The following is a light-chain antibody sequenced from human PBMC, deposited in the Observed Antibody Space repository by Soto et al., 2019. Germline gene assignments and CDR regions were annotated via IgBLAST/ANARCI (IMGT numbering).Light chain of an antibody. CDR3: GTWASSLSVVV. CDR2: ENN. CDR1: SSNIGNNY. V-gene: IGLV1-51*02. J-gene: IGLJ2*01. Sequence: QSVLTQPPSVSAAPGQKVTISCSGSSSNIGNNYVSWYQQLPGTAPKLLIYENNKRPSGIPDRISGSKSGTSATLGITGLQTGDEADYYCGTWASSLSVVVFGGGTKLTVL.